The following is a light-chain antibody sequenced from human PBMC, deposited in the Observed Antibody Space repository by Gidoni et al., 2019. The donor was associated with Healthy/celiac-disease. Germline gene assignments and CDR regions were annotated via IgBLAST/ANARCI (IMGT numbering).Light chain of an antibody. CDR1: NIGSKS. Sequence: SYVLTPPPSVSVAPGQTARITCGGNNIGSKSVHWYQQKPGQAPGMVVYDDSDRPSGIPERVTGSNSGNTATLTSSRVEAGDEADYYCQVWDSSSDHRVFGGGTKLTVL. J-gene: IGLJ3*02. CDR3: QVWDSSSDHRV. CDR2: DDS. V-gene: IGLV3-21*02.